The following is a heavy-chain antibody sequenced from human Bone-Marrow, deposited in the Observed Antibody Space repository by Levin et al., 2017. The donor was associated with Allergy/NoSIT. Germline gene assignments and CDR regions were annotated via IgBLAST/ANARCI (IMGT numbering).Heavy chain of an antibody. CDR3: AKSGARIAVAGRYYFDS. CDR2: IGNSGGNM. Sequence: AGGSLRLSCAASGFNFGTYAMNWVRQPPGKGLEWVAGIGNSGGNMYYADSVTGRFTISRDGSRDTVFLQMNNLRAEDTAVYYCAKSGARIAVAGRYYFDSWGQGALVTVAS. CDR1: GFNFGTYA. V-gene: IGHV3-23*01. J-gene: IGHJ4*02. D-gene: IGHD6-19*01.